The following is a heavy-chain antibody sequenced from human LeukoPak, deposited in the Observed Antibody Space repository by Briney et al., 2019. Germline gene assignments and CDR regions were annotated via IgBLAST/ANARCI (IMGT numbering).Heavy chain of an antibody. CDR3: ARDRNTKGYCSGGSCYWFDP. V-gene: IGHV3-7*01. D-gene: IGHD2-15*01. CDR1: GFTLSSYW. J-gene: IGHJ5*02. Sequence: GESLRLSCAASGFTLSSYWMSWVRQAPGKGLEWVANIKQDGSEKYYVDSVKGRFTISRDNAKNSLYLQMNSLRAEDTAVYYCARDRNTKGYCSGGSCYWFDPWGQGTLVTVSS. CDR2: IKQDGSEK.